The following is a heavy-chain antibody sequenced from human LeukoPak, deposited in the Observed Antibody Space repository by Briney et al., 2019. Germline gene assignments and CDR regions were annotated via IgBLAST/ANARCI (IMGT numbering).Heavy chain of an antibody. D-gene: IGHD5-18*01. CDR2: INQDESQK. CDR3: ARDPHTALDY. CDR1: GFTFSNNW. J-gene: IGHJ4*02. Sequence: GGSLRLSCAASGFTFSNNWMTWVRQAPGKGLEWVANINQDESQKYYVDSVKGRFTISRDNAKNSLYLNMNSLRAEDTAVYYCARDPHTALDYWGQGTLVTFSS. V-gene: IGHV3-7*01.